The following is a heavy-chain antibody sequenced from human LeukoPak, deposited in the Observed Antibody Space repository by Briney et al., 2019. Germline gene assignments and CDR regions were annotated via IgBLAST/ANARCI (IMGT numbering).Heavy chain of an antibody. CDR1: GYTFSSYE. D-gene: IGHD1-26*01. J-gene: IGHJ4*02. CDR2: ISSSGSTI. Sequence: GGSLRLSCAASGYTFSSYEMNWVRQAPGKGLEWVLYISSSGSTIYYADSVKGRFTISRDNAKSSLYLQMNSLRAEDTAVYYCASNSGSAGPLYFDYWGQGALATVSS. CDR3: ASNSGSAGPLYFDY. V-gene: IGHV3-48*03.